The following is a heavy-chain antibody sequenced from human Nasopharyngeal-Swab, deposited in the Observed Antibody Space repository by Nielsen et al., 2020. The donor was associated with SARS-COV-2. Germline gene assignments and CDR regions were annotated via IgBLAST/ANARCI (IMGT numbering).Heavy chain of an antibody. V-gene: IGHV3-30*18. CDR3: AKEGIAVAAGSWFDP. J-gene: IGHJ5*02. CDR1: GFTFSSYG. CDR2: ISYDGSNK. D-gene: IGHD6-19*01. Sequence: GGSLRLSCAACGFTFSSYGMNWVRQAPGKGVEWVAVISYDGSNKYYADSVKGRFTISRDNSKNTLYLQMNSLRAEDTAVYYCAKEGIAVAAGSWFDPWGQGTLVTVSS.